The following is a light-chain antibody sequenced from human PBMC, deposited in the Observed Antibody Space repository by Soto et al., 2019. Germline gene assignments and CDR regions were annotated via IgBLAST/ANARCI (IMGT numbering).Light chain of an antibody. V-gene: IGKV3-20*01. CDR2: GAS. J-gene: IGKJ1*01. CDR1: QTVDNNC. CDR3: RQSATSPRT. Sequence: EIVLTQSPGTLSLSPGERATLSCRASQTVDNNCLDWYQQKPGQAPRLLIYGASSRATVIPDRFSGSGSGTDFTLTISRLEPEDFAVYYCRQSATSPRTFGQGTKVEIK.